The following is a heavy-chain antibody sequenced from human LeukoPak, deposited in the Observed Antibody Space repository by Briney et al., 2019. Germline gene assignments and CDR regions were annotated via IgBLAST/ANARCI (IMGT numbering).Heavy chain of an antibody. CDR3: ARTDETAPAEDFQH. Sequence: ETLSLTWTVSGGSLSSYYWSWIRQPPGKGLEWVSVIYSGGSTYYADSVKGRFTISRDNSKKTLYLQMKSLRAEDTAVYYCARTDETAPAEDFQHWGQGTLVTVSS. J-gene: IGHJ1*01. CDR2: IYSGGST. V-gene: IGHV3-53*01. D-gene: IGHD2-21*02. CDR1: GGSLSSYY.